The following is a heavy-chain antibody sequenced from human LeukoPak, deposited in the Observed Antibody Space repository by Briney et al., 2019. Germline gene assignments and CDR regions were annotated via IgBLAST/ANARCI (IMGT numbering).Heavy chain of an antibody. CDR3: AKDQSQ. CDR2: IHSGGTT. V-gene: IGHV3-66*01. Sequence: PGGSLRLSCAASGFTVISNYMNWVRQAPGKGLEWVSVIHSGGTTYYADSVKGRFTISRDNSKNTLYLQINSLRPEDTAVYYCAKDQSQWGQGTLVIVSS. CDR1: GFTVISNY. J-gene: IGHJ4*02.